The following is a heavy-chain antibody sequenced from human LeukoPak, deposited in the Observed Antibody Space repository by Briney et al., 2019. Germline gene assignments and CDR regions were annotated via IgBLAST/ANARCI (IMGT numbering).Heavy chain of an antibody. D-gene: IGHD3-3*01. CDR1: GFSFNTYG. J-gene: IGHJ4*02. CDR2: ICYDGSNT. V-gene: IGHV3-33*01. Sequence: PGGSLRLSCAASGFSFNTYGMLWVRQAPGKGLECVAVICYDGSNTYYADSVKGRFTISRDNSKNTLYLQMNSLRGEDTAVYYCARGGPEWPLDYWGQGTLVTVSS. CDR3: ARGGPEWPLDY.